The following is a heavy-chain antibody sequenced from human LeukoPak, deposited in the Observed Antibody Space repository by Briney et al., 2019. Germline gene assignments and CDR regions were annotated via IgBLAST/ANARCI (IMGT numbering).Heavy chain of an antibody. D-gene: IGHD5-24*01. CDR3: ASRDGYNLPY. J-gene: IGHJ4*02. V-gene: IGHV4-61*01. CDR2: IYYSGST. CDR1: GGSVSSGSYY. Sequence: PSETLSLTCTVSGGSVSSGSYYWSWIRQPPGKGLEWIGYIYYSGSTNYNPSLKSRVTISVDTSKNQFSLKLSSVTAADTTVYYCASRDGYNLPYWGQGTLVTVSS.